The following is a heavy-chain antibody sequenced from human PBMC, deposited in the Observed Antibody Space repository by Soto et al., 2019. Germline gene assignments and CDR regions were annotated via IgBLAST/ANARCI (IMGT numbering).Heavy chain of an antibody. CDR3: ARQRNTVVTQDYFDH. CDR2: IYYSGRS. J-gene: IGHJ4*02. D-gene: IGHD2-21*02. V-gene: IGHV4-39*01. Sequence: SETLSLTCTVSGGSITSSSYYWGWIRQPPGKGLEWIGGIYYSGRSYYNPSLKSRVTMSVDTSKNQFSLTLNSVTAADAAVYYCARQRNTVVTQDYFDHWGQGNLVTLSS. CDR1: GGSITSSSYY.